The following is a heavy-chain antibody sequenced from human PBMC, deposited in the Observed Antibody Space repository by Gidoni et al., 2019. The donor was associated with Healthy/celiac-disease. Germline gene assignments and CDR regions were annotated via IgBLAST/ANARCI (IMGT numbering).Heavy chain of an antibody. CDR1: GGSFSGYY. D-gene: IGHD6-6*01. V-gene: IGHV4-34*01. CDR2: INHRGST. CDR3: ARGYSSIAARPGRYFDY. Sequence: QVQLQQWGAGLLKPSETLSLTCAVYGGSFSGYYWSWIRQPPGKGLEWIGEINHRGSTHYHPSLKSRVTISVDTSKNQFSLKLSSVTAADTAVYYCARGYSSIAARPGRYFDYWGQGTLVTVSS. J-gene: IGHJ4*02.